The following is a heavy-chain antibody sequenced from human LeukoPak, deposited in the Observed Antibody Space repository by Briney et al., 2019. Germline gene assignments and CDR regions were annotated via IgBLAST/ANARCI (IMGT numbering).Heavy chain of an antibody. D-gene: IGHD6-6*01. CDR3: AKDSARYSSSYYYMDV. V-gene: IGHV3-9*01. Sequence: GGSLRLSCAASGFTFDDYALHWVRQGPGKGLEWVSGISWNRGSIGYADSVKGRFTISRDNAKNSLYLQMNSLRSEDTALYYCAKDSARYSSSYYYMDVWGKGTTVTVSS. CDR2: ISWNRGSI. CDR1: GFTFDDYA. J-gene: IGHJ6*03.